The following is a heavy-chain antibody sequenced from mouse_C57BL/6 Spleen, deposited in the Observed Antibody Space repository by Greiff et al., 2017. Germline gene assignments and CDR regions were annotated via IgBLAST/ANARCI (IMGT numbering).Heavy chain of an antibody. J-gene: IGHJ4*01. Sequence: VQLQQSGAELVRPGASVTLSCKASGYTFTDYEMHWVKQTPVHGLEWIGAIDPETGGTAYNQKFKGKAILTADKSSSTAYMELRSLTSEDSAVYYCTREDDGYSLYAMDYWGQGTSVTVSS. CDR3: TREDDGYSLYAMDY. CDR2: IDPETGGT. CDR1: GYTFTDYE. V-gene: IGHV1-15*01. D-gene: IGHD2-3*01.